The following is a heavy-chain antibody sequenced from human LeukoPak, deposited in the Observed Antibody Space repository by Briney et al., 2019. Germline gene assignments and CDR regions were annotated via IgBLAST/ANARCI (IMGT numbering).Heavy chain of an antibody. J-gene: IGHJ4*02. CDR1: EFPFSSYG. V-gene: IGHV3-23*01. Sequence: GGSLRLSCAASEFPFSSYGMTWVRQAPGKGLEWVSGISGSGGGTYYADSVRGRFSISRDNSKNTLYLQMNSLRAEDTAVYYCARGGVDSWGQGTLVTVSS. D-gene: IGHD3-10*01. CDR2: ISGSGGGT. CDR3: ARGGVDS.